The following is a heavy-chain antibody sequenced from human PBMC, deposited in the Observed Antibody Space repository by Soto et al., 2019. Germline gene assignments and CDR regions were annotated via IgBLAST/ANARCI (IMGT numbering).Heavy chain of an antibody. Sequence: SETLSLTCTVSGGSISSGGYYWSWIRQHPGKGLEWIGYIYYSGSTYYNPSLKSRVTISVDTSKNQFSLKLSSVTAADTAVYYCARAGPLGSGSSEFDYWGQGTLVTVSS. V-gene: IGHV4-31*03. CDR1: GGSISSGGYY. CDR3: ARAGPLGSGSSEFDY. CDR2: IYYSGST. J-gene: IGHJ4*02. D-gene: IGHD3-10*01.